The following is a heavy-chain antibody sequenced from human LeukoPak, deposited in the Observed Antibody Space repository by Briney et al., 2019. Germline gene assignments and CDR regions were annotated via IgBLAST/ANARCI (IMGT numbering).Heavy chain of an antibody. CDR3: AGQYNWNAESDY. V-gene: IGHV4-39*01. Sequence: SETLSLTCTVSGGSVSSNSYYWGWIRQPPGKGLEWIRSIYYSGNTYYSGNTYYNPSLKSRVTISVDTSKNQFSLRLTSVTAADTAVYYCAGQYNWNAESDYWGQGTLVTVSS. CDR1: GGSVSSNSYY. D-gene: IGHD1-1*01. J-gene: IGHJ4*02. CDR2: IYYSGNTYYSGNT.